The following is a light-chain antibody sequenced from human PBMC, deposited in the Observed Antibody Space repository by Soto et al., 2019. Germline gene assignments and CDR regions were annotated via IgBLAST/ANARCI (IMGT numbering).Light chain of an antibody. CDR2: DAS. CDR1: QSITTK. CDR3: HHYNNWPPYP. V-gene: IGKV3-15*01. J-gene: IGKJ2*01. Sequence: MTQSPATLSVSPGERATLSCRARQSITTKLAWYQQKPGQAPRLLIYDASTRATGIPVRFSGSGSGTEFTLTISSLQSEDVAVYYCHHYNNWPPYPFGQGTKLEIK.